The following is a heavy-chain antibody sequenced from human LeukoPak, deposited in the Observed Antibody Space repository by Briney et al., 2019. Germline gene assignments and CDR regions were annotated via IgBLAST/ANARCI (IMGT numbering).Heavy chain of an antibody. J-gene: IGHJ5*02. V-gene: IGHV3-30*18. Sequence: GGSLRLYCAASGFTFSNYGMHCVRQDPGKGLEWVAVVAHDGSVAYYADWVKGRLIISRDNSKNTLYLQMNNLRAEDTAVYYCAKEPAPYSSGWYFPDDHWGQGALVTVSS. D-gene: IGHD6-19*01. CDR2: VAHDGSVA. CDR1: GFTFSNYG. CDR3: AKEPAPYSSGWYFPDDH.